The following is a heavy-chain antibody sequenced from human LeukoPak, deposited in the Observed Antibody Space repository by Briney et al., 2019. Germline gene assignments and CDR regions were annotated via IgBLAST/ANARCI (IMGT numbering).Heavy chain of an antibody. J-gene: IGHJ4*02. D-gene: IGHD3-22*01. CDR3: ATDTWGYYDSSNYYRQADY. CDR1: AYTFTGYY. V-gene: IGHV1-2*06. Sequence: GASVKVSCKASAYTFTGYYMHWVRQAPGQGLEWMGRINPNSGGTNYSQKFQGRVTMTRDTSISRAYMELSRLRSDDPAVYYCATDTWGYYDSSNYYRQADYWGQGTLVTVCS. CDR2: INPNSGGT.